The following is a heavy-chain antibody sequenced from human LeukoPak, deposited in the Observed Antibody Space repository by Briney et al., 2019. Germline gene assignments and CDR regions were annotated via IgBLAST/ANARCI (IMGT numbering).Heavy chain of an antibody. J-gene: IGHJ4*02. CDR2: IYPGDSDA. CDR3: ARLAEIAAAAAPDY. V-gene: IGHV5-51*01. CDR1: GYSFTSYW. D-gene: IGHD6-13*01. Sequence: GESLKISCKGSGYSFTSYWIGWVRQMPGKGLEWMGIIYPGDSDARYSPSFQGQVTISADKSISTAYLQWSSLKASDTAMYYCARLAEIAAAAAPDYWGQGTLVAVSS.